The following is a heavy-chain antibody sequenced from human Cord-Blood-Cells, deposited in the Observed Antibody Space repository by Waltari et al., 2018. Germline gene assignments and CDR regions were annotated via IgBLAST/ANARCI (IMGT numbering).Heavy chain of an antibody. Sequence: QVQLQESGPGLVKPSETLSLTCAVSGYSISSGYYWGWIRQPPGKGLEWIGSIYHSGGTYDTPSLISRVTISVDTSKNQFSLKLSSVTAADTAVYYCATARGYPFDYWGQGTLVTVSS. J-gene: IGHJ4*02. D-gene: IGHD2-2*01. CDR1: GYSISSGYY. CDR3: ATARGYPFDY. V-gene: IGHV4-38-2*01. CDR2: IYHSGGT.